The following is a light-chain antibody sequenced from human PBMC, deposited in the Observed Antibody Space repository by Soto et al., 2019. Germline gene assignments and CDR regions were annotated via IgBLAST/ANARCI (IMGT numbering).Light chain of an antibody. Sequence: DIQMTQSPSSLSASVGDRVTITCRASQSISNYLNWYQQKPGKAPKLLIYAASSLQSGVPPRFSGSGSGTDFTLTISSLQPEDFATYYCQQSYSSPFTFGPGTKVDIK. CDR1: QSISNY. V-gene: IGKV1-39*01. J-gene: IGKJ3*01. CDR3: QQSYSSPFT. CDR2: AAS.